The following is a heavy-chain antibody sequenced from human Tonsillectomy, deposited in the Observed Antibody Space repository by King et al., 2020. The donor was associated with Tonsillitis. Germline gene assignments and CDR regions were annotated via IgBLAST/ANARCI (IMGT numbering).Heavy chain of an antibody. CDR3: ARVKSTKNAFDI. CDR2: ISFDGSKI. J-gene: IGHJ3*02. D-gene: IGHD2-2*01. CDR1: GFTFSNYA. Sequence: VQLVESGGGVVQPGTSLRLSCAASGFTFSNYAMHWVRQAPGKGLEWLAVISFDGSKIYYGDSVEGRITISRDNSKNTLFLQVSRLRAEDTALYYCARVKSTKNAFDIWGQGTMITVSS. V-gene: IGHV3-30*04.